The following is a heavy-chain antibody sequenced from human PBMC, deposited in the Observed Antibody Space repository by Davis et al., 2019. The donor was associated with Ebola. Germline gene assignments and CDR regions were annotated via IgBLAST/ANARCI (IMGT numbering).Heavy chain of an antibody. CDR1: GGSFSGYY. CDR2: INHSGST. D-gene: IGHD2-15*01. Sequence: SETLSLTCAVYGGSFSGYYWSWIRQPPGKGLEWIGEINHSGSTNYNPSLKSRVTISVDTSKNQFSLKLSSVTAADTAVYYCARGGRCSPFMRNYYYYGMDVWGQGTTVTVSS. J-gene: IGHJ6*02. CDR3: ARGGRCSPFMRNYYYYGMDV. V-gene: IGHV4-34*01.